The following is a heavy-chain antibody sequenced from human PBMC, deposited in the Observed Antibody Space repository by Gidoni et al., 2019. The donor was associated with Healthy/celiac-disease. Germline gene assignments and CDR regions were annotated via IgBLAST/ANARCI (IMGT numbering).Heavy chain of an antibody. D-gene: IGHD3-22*01. CDR3: AGDSSGYYHDAFDI. CDR1: GGSISSGGYY. CDR2: IYYSGST. V-gene: IGHV4-31*03. J-gene: IGHJ3*02. Sequence: QVQLQESGPGLVKPSQTLSLPRTVSGGSISSGGYYWSWIPQHPGKGLEWIGYIYYSGSTYYNPSLKSRVTISVDTSKNQFSLKLSSVTAADTAVYYCAGDSSGYYHDAFDIWGQGTMVTVSS.